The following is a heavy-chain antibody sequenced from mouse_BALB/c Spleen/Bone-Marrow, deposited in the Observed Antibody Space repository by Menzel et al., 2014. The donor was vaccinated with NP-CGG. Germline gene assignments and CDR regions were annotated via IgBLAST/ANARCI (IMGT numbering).Heavy chain of an antibody. CDR3: ARKRDYYGSSYDWYFDV. D-gene: IGHD1-1*01. CDR1: DSEVFPIAY. V-gene: IGHV15-2*02. J-gene: IGHJ1*01. CDR2: ILPSIGRT. Sequence: VKLQESGSELRSPGSSVKLSCKDFDSEVFPIAYMSWVRQKPGHGFEWIGDILPSIGRTIYGEKFEDKATLDADTVSNTAYLEQNSLTAEDSAIYYCARKRDYYGSSYDWYFDVWGAGTTATVSS.